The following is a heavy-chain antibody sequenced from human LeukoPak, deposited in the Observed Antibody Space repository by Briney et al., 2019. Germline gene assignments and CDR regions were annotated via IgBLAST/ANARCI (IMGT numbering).Heavy chain of an antibody. J-gene: IGHJ4*02. CDR1: GGTFSSYA. D-gene: IGHD5-12*01. CDR2: IIPIFGTA. CDR3: AGEPGGYDSAFDY. V-gene: IGHV1-69*13. Sequence: ASVKVPCKASGGTFSSYAISWVRQAPGQGLEWMGGIIPIFGTANCAQKFQGRVTITADESTSTAYMELSSLRSEDTAVYYCAGEPGGYDSAFDYWGQGTLVTVSS.